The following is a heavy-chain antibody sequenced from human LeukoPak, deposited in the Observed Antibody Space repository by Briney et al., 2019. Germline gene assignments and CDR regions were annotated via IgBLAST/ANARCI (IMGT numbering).Heavy chain of an antibody. CDR3: ARQPIYSSVRKYFDS. CDR2: IYPGDSDT. J-gene: IGHJ4*02. V-gene: IGHV5-51*01. D-gene: IGHD6-19*01. CDR1: GYTFTTYW. Sequence: GESLKISFKGSGYTFTTYWIGWVRQMPGKGLEWMGIIYPGDSDTRYSPSFQGQVTISADKSISTAYLQWSSLKASDTAIYYCARQPIYSSVRKYFDSWGQGTLVTVSS.